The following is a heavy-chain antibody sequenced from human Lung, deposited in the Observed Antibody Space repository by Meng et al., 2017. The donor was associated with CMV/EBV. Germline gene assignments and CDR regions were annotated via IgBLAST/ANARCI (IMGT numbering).Heavy chain of an antibody. CDR3: AKPVPYCGSTSCYDS. CDR2: ISSDGGTA. D-gene: IGHD2-2*01. V-gene: IGHV3-23*03. CDR1: GLTFSSYA. J-gene: IGHJ4*02. Sequence: SGLTFSSYAMSWVRQAPGKGLEWVSVISSDGGTAYYADSVRGRFTISRDASKNTLYLQMNSLRGEDTAVYYCAKPVPYCGSTSCYDSWGQGTLVTVS.